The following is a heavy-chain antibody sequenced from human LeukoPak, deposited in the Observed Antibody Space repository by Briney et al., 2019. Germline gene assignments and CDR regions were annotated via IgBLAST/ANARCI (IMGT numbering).Heavy chain of an antibody. Sequence: GESLKISCKGSGYSFTSYWIGWVRQMPGKGLEWMGIIYPGDSDTRYSPSFQGQVTISADKSISTAYLQWSSLKASDTAMYYCARLKWELLHRGPFDYWGQGTLVTVSS. CDR2: IYPGDSDT. J-gene: IGHJ4*02. CDR3: ARLKWELLHRGPFDY. D-gene: IGHD1-26*01. CDR1: GYSFTSYW. V-gene: IGHV5-51*01.